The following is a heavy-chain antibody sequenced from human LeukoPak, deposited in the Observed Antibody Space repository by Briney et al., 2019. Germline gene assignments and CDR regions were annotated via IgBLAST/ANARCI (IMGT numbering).Heavy chain of an antibody. D-gene: IGHD2-21*02. CDR1: GGSFSGYY. J-gene: IGHJ4*02. CDR3: ARGPPYIVVVTGIGFFDS. Sequence: SETLSLTCAVYGGSFSGYYWSWIRQPPGKGLEWIGEINHSGSTNYNPSLKSRVTISVDTSKNQFSLKLSSVAAADTAVYYCARGPPYIVVVTGIGFFDSWGQGTLVTVSS. V-gene: IGHV4-34*01. CDR2: INHSGST.